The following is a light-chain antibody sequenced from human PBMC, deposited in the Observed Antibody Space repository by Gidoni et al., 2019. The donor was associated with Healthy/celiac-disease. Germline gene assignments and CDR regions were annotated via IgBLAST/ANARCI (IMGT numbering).Light chain of an antibody. CDR3: QQYYSTPVT. V-gene: IGKV4-1*01. Sequence: DIVMTQSPDSLAVSLGERATINCKSSQSVLYSSNNKNYLAWYKQKPGQPPKLLIYWASTRESGVPDRFSGGGSGTDFTLTISSLQAEDVAVYYCQQYYSTPVTFGPGTKVDIK. J-gene: IGKJ3*01. CDR2: WAS. CDR1: QSVLYSSNNKNY.